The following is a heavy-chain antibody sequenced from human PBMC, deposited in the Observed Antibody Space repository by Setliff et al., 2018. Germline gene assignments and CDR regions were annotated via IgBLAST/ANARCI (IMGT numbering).Heavy chain of an antibody. CDR3: ARGRNIAARLLDS. V-gene: IGHV4-34*01. J-gene: IGHJ4*02. CDR1: GGSLSNSF. Sequence: SETLSLTCGVSGGSLSNSFWTWVRQSPGKGLEWIGEINPKGGTTYNPSLNSRVSMSIDMSKDQFSLKLISMTAADTAVYYCARGRNIAARLLDSWGQGTLVTVSS. D-gene: IGHD6-6*01. CDR2: INPKGGT.